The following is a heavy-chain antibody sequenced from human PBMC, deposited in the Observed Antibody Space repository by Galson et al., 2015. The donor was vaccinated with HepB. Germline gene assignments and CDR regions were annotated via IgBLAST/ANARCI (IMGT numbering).Heavy chain of an antibody. CDR2: ISYSGIT. CDR1: GASISSYY. J-gene: IGHJ5*02. D-gene: IGHD5-24*01. Sequence: TLSLTCTVSGASISSYYWRWIRQPPGTGLECIGYISYSGITNYNPTLMSRVTISIYTSKNQFSLKLSSVNAAVTAVYYCVMELAMAGYNYFDPWGQGTLVTGSS. CDR3: VMELAMAGYNYFDP. V-gene: IGHV4-59*01.